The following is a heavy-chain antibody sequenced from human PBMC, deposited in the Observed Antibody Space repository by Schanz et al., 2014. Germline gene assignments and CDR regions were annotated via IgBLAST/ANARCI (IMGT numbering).Heavy chain of an antibody. V-gene: IGHV3-11*04. CDR1: GFTFSDYY. J-gene: IGHJ4*02. CDR3: ARDLLVSHYDFWSGNDY. CDR2: ISSGGRNI. D-gene: IGHD3-3*01. Sequence: QVQLVDSGGGLVKPGGSLRLSCAASGFTFSDYYMTWIRQAPGKGLEWVSYISSGGRNIFYADSLKGRFTISRDTPKNTLYVQMNSLRADDTAVYYCARDLLVSHYDFWSGNDYWGQGTLVTVSS.